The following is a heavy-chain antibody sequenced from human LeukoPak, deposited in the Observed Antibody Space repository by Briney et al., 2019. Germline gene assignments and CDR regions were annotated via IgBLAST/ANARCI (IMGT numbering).Heavy chain of an antibody. J-gene: IGHJ6*03. CDR1: GFTFSSYA. D-gene: IGHD2-2*01. CDR2: ISGSGGST. CDR3: AKDGGSSANPWGIGYYYMDV. Sequence: PGGSLRLSCAASGFTFSSYAMSWVRQAPGKGLEWVSAISGSGGSTYYADSVKGRFTISRDNSKNTLYLQMNSLRAEDTAVYYCAKDGGSSANPWGIGYYYMDVWGKGTTVTISS. V-gene: IGHV3-23*01.